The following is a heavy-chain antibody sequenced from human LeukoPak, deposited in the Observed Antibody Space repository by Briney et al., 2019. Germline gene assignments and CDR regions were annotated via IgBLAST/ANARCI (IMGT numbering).Heavy chain of an antibody. V-gene: IGHV3-23*01. CDR2: ISGSGGST. J-gene: IGHJ3*02. Sequence: GGSLRLSCAASGFTFSSYAMSWVRQAPGKGLEWVSAISGSGGSTYYADSVKGRFTISRDNSKNTLYLQMNSLRAEDTAVYYCAKVSRGYYYDSSGYPNGFDIWGQGTMVTVSS. D-gene: IGHD3-22*01. CDR3: AKVSRGYYYDSSGYPNGFDI. CDR1: GFTFSSYA.